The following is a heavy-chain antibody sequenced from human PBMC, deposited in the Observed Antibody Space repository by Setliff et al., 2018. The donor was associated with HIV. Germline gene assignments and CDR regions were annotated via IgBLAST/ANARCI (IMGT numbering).Heavy chain of an antibody. CDR3: ARPFDWGSSHPLGY. J-gene: IGHJ4*02. Sequence: SETLSLTCAVYGGSFSGYYWSWIRQPPGKGLEWIGEINHSGRNNYNPPIKSRITITVDTSKNQFSLKLSSVTAADTAVYYCARPFDWGSSHPLGYWGQGTLVTVSS. V-gene: IGHV4-34*01. D-gene: IGHD3-9*01. CDR1: GGSFSGYY. CDR2: INHSGRN.